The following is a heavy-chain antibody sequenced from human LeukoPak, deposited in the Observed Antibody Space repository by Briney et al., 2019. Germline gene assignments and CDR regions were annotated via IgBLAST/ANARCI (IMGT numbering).Heavy chain of an antibody. CDR1: GFTLSSYG. CDR2: ISYDGSNK. V-gene: IGHV3-30*18. D-gene: IGHD6-19*01. Sequence: GGSLRLSCAASGFTLSSYGMHWVRQAPGKGLEWVAVISYDGSNKYYGDSVKGRFTISRDNSKNTLYLQMNSLRAEDTAVYYCAKAASSGWYSYFDYWGQGTLVTVSS. J-gene: IGHJ4*02. CDR3: AKAASSGWYSYFDY.